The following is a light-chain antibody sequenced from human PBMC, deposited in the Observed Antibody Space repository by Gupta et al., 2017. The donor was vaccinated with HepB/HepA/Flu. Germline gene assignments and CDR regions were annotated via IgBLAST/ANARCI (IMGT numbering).Light chain of an antibody. CDR3: SQSVQPPVT. CDR2: ETS. Sequence: DIVMTQTPLSLSVTPGQPASISCKSSQSLLHSSGETYVYWFLQKPGQPPQLLIHETSKRGCGVPERFSGSGSGTDFTLKISRVETEDVVLYYCSQSVQPPVTFGGGTKVEIK. CDR1: QSLLHSSGETY. J-gene: IGKJ4*01. V-gene: IGKV2D-29*01.